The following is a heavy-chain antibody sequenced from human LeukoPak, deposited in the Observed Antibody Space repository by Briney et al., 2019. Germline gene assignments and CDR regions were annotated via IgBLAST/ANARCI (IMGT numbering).Heavy chain of an antibody. Sequence: SETLSLTCAVSGYSISSGYYWGWIRQPPGKGLEWIGRIYHIGITYYNPSLKSRVTISVDTSKNQFSLKLSSVTAADTAVYYCARDGYCSGGSCYSIEGNYYMDVWGKGTTVTVSS. D-gene: IGHD2-15*01. CDR3: ARDGYCSGGSCYSIEGNYYMDV. CDR2: IYHIGIT. CDR1: GYSISSGYY. V-gene: IGHV4-38-2*02. J-gene: IGHJ6*03.